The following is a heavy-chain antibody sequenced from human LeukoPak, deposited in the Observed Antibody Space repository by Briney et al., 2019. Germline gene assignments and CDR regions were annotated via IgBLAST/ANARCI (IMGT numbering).Heavy chain of an antibody. CDR1: GFTFSVAA. Sequence: GSLRLSCAASGFTFSVAAMTWVRQAPGKGLEWIGYIYYSGTTNYNPSLKNRVTISVDTSKNHFSLRLSSVTAADTAVYYCARGANGLGFWGQGTLVTVSS. V-gene: IGHV4-59*08. CDR3: ARGANGLGF. J-gene: IGHJ4*02. D-gene: IGHD3-16*01. CDR2: IYYSGTT.